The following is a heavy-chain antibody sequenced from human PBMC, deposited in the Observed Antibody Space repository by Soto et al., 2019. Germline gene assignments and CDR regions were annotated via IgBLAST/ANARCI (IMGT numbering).Heavy chain of an antibody. CDR1: GGTFRNYP. V-gene: IGHV1-69*02. Sequence: QVQLVQSGTEVNKPGSSVKVSCKASGGTFRNYPINWVRQAPGQGLEWMGSIFPLTDIPDYAQNFQARLTISADKSTSTAYMELSSLRSDDTAMYFCARGPLVVLNYFESWGQGTLVTVSS. J-gene: IGHJ4*02. CDR2: IFPLTDIP. CDR3: ARGPLVVLNYFES.